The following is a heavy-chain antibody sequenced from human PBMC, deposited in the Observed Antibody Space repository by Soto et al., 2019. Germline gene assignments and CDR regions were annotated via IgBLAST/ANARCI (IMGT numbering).Heavy chain of an antibody. CDR3: ARSRIAVAGFFDS. V-gene: IGHV4-30-4*01. J-gene: IGHJ4*02. D-gene: IGHD6-19*01. Sequence: PSETLSLTCTVSGGSISSGDYYWRWISQPPGKGLEWIGYIYYSGSTYYNPPLKSRGTISVDTSKNQFSRKPSSVTAAGTAVYYCARSRIAVAGFFDSWGQGTLVT. CDR2: IYYSGST. CDR1: GGSISSGDYY.